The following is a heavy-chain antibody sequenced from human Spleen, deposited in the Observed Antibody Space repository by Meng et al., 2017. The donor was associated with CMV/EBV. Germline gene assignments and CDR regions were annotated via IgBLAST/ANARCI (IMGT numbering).Heavy chain of an antibody. V-gene: IGHV3-15*01. CDR1: GFTFSNAW. D-gene: IGHD5-24*01. CDR3: AKDVGDGYSRLGESDY. Sequence: GESLKISCAASGFTFSNAWMSWVRQAPGKGLEWVGRIKSKTDGGTTDYAAPVKGRFTISRDDSKNTLYLQMNSLKTEDTAVYYCAKDVGDGYSRLGESDYWGQGTLVTVSS. J-gene: IGHJ4*02. CDR2: IKSKTDGGTT.